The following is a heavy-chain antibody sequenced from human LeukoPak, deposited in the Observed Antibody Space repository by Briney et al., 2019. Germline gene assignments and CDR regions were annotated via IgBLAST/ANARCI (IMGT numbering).Heavy chain of an antibody. J-gene: IGHJ6*02. D-gene: IGHD2-8*01. CDR3: ALGTINKDYYFGMDV. Sequence: GGSLRLSCAASGFTFSDYYMTWLSQAPGKGLEWLSYISNSGSTVFYADSVKGRFTVSRDNAKRSLYLQIESLRDDDTAVYHCALGTINKDYYFGMDVWGQGTTVTVS. CDR2: ISNSGSTV. V-gene: IGHV3-11*01. CDR1: GFTFSDYY.